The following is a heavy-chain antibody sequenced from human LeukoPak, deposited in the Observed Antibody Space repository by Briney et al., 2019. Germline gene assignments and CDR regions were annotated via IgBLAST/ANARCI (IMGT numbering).Heavy chain of an antibody. J-gene: IGHJ1*01. CDR2: ININEGP. Sequence: KASETLSLTCTVSGGSISSYHWSWIRQPAGKGLEWIGHININEGPKYNPSLRSRVTMSADTSRNQYSLKLSSVTAADTAVYYCACTGTTDIVYPKYFQHWGQGTLVTVSS. CDR3: ACTGTTDIVYPKYFQH. D-gene: IGHD1-1*01. CDR1: GGSISSYH. V-gene: IGHV4-4*07.